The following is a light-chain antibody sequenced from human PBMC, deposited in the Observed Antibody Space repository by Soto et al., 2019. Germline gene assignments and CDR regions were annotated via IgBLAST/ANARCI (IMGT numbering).Light chain of an antibody. CDR1: QSVGSS. Sequence: EVVLTQSPGTLSLSPGERATLSCRASQSVGSSLAWYQQKPGQAPRLLIYDASNRATGIPARFSGSGSGTEFTLTISSLQSEDFALYYCQQYNNWPWTFGQGTKVDIK. CDR2: DAS. V-gene: IGKV3D-15*01. J-gene: IGKJ1*01. CDR3: QQYNNWPWT.